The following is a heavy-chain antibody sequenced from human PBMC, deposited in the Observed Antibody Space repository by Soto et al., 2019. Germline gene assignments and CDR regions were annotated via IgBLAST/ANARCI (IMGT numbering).Heavy chain of an antibody. J-gene: IGHJ3*02. V-gene: IGHV3-48*02. Sequence: EVQLVESGGGLVQPGQSLRVSCAASGFSFSSYSMNWVRQAPGKGLEWISYISSSKTYIWYADSVKGRFTISRDNAKNSLSLQMNSLRDEDKAVYYCVRDSCWAFYIWGRGTMVTVSS. CDR1: GFSFSSYS. CDR2: ISSSKTYI. CDR3: VRDSCWAFYI. D-gene: IGHD6-19*01.